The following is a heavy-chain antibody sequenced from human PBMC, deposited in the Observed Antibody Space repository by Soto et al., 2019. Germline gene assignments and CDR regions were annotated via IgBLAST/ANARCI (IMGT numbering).Heavy chain of an antibody. CDR2: ISGSSSKT. CDR1: GFTFSSYA. Sequence: GGSLRLSCAASGFTFSSYAMNWVRQAPGKGLEWVSVISGSSSKTYYADSVRGRFTISRDNSQNTVSLQMNSLRVDDTAVYYCAKGLSPSYYDILTGPDSWGQGSLVTV. D-gene: IGHD3-9*01. CDR3: AKGLSPSYYDILTGPDS. V-gene: IGHV3-23*01. J-gene: IGHJ4*02.